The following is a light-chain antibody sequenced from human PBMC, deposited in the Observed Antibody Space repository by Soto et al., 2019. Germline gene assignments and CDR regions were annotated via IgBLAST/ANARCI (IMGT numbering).Light chain of an antibody. V-gene: IGKV3-20*01. J-gene: IGKJ4*01. CDR3: QQYASSPRT. CDR2: DAS. Sequence: ENVLTQSPGTLSLSPGERATLSCRASQSVGKNYLAWYQQKPGQAPRLLIYDASTRATGIPNRFSGSGSGTDFTITISRLEPEEFAVYYCQQYASSPRTFGGGAKVEIK. CDR1: QSVGKNY.